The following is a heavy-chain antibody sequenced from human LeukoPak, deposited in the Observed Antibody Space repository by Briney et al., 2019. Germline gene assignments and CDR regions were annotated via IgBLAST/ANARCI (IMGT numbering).Heavy chain of an antibody. V-gene: IGHV4-31*03. J-gene: IGHJ5*02. CDR3: ARGSSSYYNWFDP. D-gene: IGHD6-13*01. Sequence: PSETLSLTCIVSGDSISSGGFYWGWLRQHPGKGLGWIGHIYYTGSTYYNPSLESRLTMSVDTSKNQFSLRLRSVTAADTAVYYCARGSSSYYNWFDPWGQGTLVAVSS. CDR1: GDSISSGGFY. CDR2: IYYTGST.